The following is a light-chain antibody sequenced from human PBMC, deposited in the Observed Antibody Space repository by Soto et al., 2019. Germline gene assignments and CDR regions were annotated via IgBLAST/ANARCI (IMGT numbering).Light chain of an antibody. V-gene: IGKV1-5*03. CDR3: PQYNGHPLT. J-gene: IGKJ4*01. CDR2: KAS. CDR1: QNVNSW. Sequence: DIQMTQSPSTLSASVGDRVTISCRASQNVNSWVAWHQQKPGKAPKLLIYKASSLESGVPSRFSGSGSGTEFTLTISSLQTDDFATYYCPQYNGHPLTFGGGTKVEIK.